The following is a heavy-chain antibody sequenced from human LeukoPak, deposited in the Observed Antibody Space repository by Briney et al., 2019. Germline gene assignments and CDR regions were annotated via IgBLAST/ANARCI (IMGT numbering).Heavy chain of an antibody. V-gene: IGHV4-34*01. CDR3: ARDGTDSYGYDK. D-gene: IGHD5-18*01. J-gene: IGHJ4*02. CDR1: GGSFSGYY. Sequence: SETLSLTCAVYGGSFSGYYWSWIRQPPGKGLEWIGEINHSGSTNYNPSLKSRVTISVDTSKNQFSLKLSSVTAADTAVYYCARDGTDSYGYDKWGQGTLVTVSS. CDR2: INHSGST.